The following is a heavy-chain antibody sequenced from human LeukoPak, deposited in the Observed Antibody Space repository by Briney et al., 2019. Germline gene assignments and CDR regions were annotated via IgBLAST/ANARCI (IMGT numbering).Heavy chain of an antibody. V-gene: IGHV3-74*01. D-gene: IGHD5-24*01. CDR1: GFTFSSYW. Sequence: GGSLRLSCAASGFTFSSYWMHWVRQAPGKGLVWVSRINSDGSSTSYADSVKGRFTISRDNANNTLYLQMNSLRAEDTAVYYCTVETGYFDYWGQGTLVTVSS. J-gene: IGHJ4*02. CDR3: TVETGYFDY. CDR2: INSDGSST.